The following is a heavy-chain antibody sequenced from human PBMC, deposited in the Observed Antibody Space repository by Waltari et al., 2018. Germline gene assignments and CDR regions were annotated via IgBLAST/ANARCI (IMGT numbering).Heavy chain of an antibody. CDR1: GGSFSGYY. V-gene: IGHV4-34*01. CDR2: INPSGST. D-gene: IGHD3-16*02. CDR3: ARPALYDYVWGSYRYAFDI. Sequence: QVQLQQWGAGLLKPSETLSLTCAVYGGSFSGYYWSWIRQPPGKGLEWIGEINPSGSTNYNPSLKSRVTISVDTSKNQFSLKLSSVTAADTAVYYCARPALYDYVWGSYRYAFDIWGQGTMVTVSS. J-gene: IGHJ3*02.